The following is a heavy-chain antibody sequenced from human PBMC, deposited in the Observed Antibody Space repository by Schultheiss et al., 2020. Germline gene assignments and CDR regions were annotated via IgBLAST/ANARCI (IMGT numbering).Heavy chain of an antibody. CDR3: AKGTTIVVVPAAIDRYFDY. CDR2: ISGSGGST. D-gene: IGHD2-2*02. J-gene: IGHJ4*02. CDR1: GFTFSSYA. Sequence: GSLRLSCAASGFTFSSYAMSWVRQAPGKGLEWVSAISGSGGSTYYADSVKGRFTISRDNSKNTLYLQMNSLRAEDTAVYYCAKGTTIVVVPAAIDRYFDYWGQGTLVTVSS. V-gene: IGHV3-23*01.